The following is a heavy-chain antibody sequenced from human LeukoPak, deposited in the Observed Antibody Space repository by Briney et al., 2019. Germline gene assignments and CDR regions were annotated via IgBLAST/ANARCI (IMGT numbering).Heavy chain of an antibody. Sequence: GGSLRLSCAASGFTFSSYGMHWVRQAPGKGLEWVAFIRYDANNKYYADSVKGRSTISRDNSKNTLYLQMNSLRAEDRAVYYCAKALLPMTTLTLFDYWGQGTLVTVSS. CDR2: IRYDANNK. D-gene: IGHD4-11*01. V-gene: IGHV3-30*02. CDR3: AKALLPMTTLTLFDY. CDR1: GFTFSSYG. J-gene: IGHJ4*02.